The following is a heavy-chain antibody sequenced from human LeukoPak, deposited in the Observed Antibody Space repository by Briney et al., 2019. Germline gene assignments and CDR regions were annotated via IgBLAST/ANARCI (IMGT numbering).Heavy chain of an antibody. CDR1: GFTFSAYY. CDR3: ARGIAAAANYFDY. D-gene: IGHD6-13*01. CDR2: ISTTSSNT. V-gene: IGHV3-11*05. J-gene: IGHJ4*02. Sequence: GGSLRLSCAASGFTFSAYYMSWVRQAPGKGLEWVSYISTTSSNTNHADSVKGRFTISRDNAKNSLYLQMNSLRAEDTAVYYCARGIAAAANYFDYWGQGTLVTVSS.